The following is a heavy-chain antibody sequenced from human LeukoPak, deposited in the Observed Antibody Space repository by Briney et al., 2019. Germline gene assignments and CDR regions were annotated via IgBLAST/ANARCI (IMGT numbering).Heavy chain of an antibody. CDR2: IYYSGST. CDR3: ASHSWSGYPFFDY. D-gene: IGHD3-3*01. V-gene: IGHV4-39*01. CDR1: GGSVTSRSYY. J-gene: IGHJ4*02. Sequence: SETLSLTXTVSGGSVTSRSYYWGWIRQPPGKGLEWIGSIYYSGSTYYNPSLKSRITMSVDTSKNQFSLQLSSVTATDTAMYYCASHSWSGYPFFDYWGQGTLVTVSS.